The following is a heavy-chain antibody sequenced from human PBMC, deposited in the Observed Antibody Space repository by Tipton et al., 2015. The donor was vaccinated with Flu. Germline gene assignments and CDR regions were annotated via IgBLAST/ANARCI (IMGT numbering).Heavy chain of an antibody. V-gene: IGHV1-2*02. CDR2: INANSGDT. D-gene: IGHD6-13*01. CDR1: GYTSTDHF. CDR3: ARLAASGTRYYYYNALDV. Sequence: QLVQSGAEVKKPGASVKVACEASGYTSTDHFIHWVRQAPGQGLEWMGWINANSGDTNIARKFQGRVTMTRDTSISTASMELSRLTSDDTAVYYCARLAASGTRYYYYNALDVWGQGTTVTVSS. J-gene: IGHJ6*02.